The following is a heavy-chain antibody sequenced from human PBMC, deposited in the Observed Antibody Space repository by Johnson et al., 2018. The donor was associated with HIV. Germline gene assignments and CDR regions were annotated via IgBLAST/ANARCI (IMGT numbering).Heavy chain of an antibody. CDR3: TRDWGEDGYTWGLGFDI. CDR2: ISKDGDNE. V-gene: IGHV3-30-3*01. D-gene: IGHD5-24*01. J-gene: IGHJ3*02. CDR1: GFSISDSA. Sequence: QMLLVESGGGVVQPGGSLRLSCLASGFSISDSAIHWVRQAPGKGLESVAVISKDGDNEYYADSVKGRLTVSRYHSKNTLNLQMNSLRPEDTGVYYCTRDWGEDGYTWGLGFDIWGPGTVVTVSS.